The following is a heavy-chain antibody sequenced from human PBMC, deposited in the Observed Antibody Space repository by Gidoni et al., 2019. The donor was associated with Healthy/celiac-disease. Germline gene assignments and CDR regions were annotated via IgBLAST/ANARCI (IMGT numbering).Heavy chain of an antibody. CDR1: GFTFSSYW. J-gene: IGHJ6*02. V-gene: IGHV3-7*01. D-gene: IGHD2-2*02. CDR2: IKQDGSEK. Sequence: EVQLVESGGGLVQPGGSLRLSCAASGFTFSSYWMSWFRQAPGKGLEWVANIKQDGSEKYYVDSVKGRFTISRDNAKNSLYLQMNSLRAEDTAVYYCARAYTKGYDYYYGMDVWGQGTTVTVSS. CDR3: ARAYTKGYDYYYGMDV.